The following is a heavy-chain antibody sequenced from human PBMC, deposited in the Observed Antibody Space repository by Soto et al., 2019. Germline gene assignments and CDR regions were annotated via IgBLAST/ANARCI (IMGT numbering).Heavy chain of an antibody. Sequence: EVQLLESGGGLVQPGGSLRLSCAASGFTFSSYAMSWVRQAPGKGLEWVSAISGSGGSTYYADSVKGRFTISRDNSKNTLYLQMNSLRAEDTAVYYCARVVGYGDYVSYYYYGMDVWGQGTPGNVSS. V-gene: IGHV3-23*01. CDR1: GFTFSSYA. J-gene: IGHJ6*01. D-gene: IGHD4-17*01. CDR3: ARVVGYGDYVSYYYYGMDV. CDR2: ISGSGGST.